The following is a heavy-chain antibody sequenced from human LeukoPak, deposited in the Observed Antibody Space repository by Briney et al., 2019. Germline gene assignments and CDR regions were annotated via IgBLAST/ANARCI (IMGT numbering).Heavy chain of an antibody. CDR3: ARVAITFGGVIVPFDY. J-gene: IGHJ4*02. CDR1: GYTFTSYG. CDR2: ISAYNGNT. Sequence: ASVKVSCKASGYTFTSYGISWVRQAPGQGLEWMGWISAYNGNTNYAQKLQGRVTMTTDTSTSTAYMELRSLRSDDTAVYYCARVAITFGGVIVPFDYWGQGTLVTVSS. D-gene: IGHD3-16*02. V-gene: IGHV1-18*01.